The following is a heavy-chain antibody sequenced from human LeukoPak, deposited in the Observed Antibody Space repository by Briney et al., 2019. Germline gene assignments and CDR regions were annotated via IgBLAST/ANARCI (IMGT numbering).Heavy chain of an antibody. CDR3: ARPYSSSWYVAFDI. Sequence: GGSLRLSCAASGFTFSNYAMHWVRQAPGKGLEWVAVISYDGSNKFYSDSVKGRFTISRDNFKNALYVQMNSLRTEDTALYYCARPYSSSWYVAFDIWGQGTMVTVSS. CDR2: ISYDGSNK. J-gene: IGHJ3*02. CDR1: GFTFSNYA. D-gene: IGHD6-13*01. V-gene: IGHV3-30*04.